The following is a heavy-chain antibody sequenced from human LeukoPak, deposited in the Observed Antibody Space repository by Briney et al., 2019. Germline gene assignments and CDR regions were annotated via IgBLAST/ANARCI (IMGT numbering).Heavy chain of an antibody. CDR2: ISYDGSNK. CDR3: ARDLGATCFDY. Sequence: PGGSLRLSCAASGFTFSSYGMHWVRQAPGKGLEWVAVISYDGSNKYYADSVKGRFTISRDNSKNTLYLQMNSLRAEDTAVYYCARDLGATCFDYWGQGTLVTVSS. D-gene: IGHD1-26*01. CDR1: GFTFSSYG. J-gene: IGHJ4*02. V-gene: IGHV3-30*03.